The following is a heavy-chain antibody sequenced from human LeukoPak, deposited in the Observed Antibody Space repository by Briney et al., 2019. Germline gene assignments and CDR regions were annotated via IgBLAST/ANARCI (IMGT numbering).Heavy chain of an antibody. J-gene: IGHJ3*01. D-gene: IGHD4-23*01. CDR3: VKDAHGGNPWGALDA. V-gene: IGHV3-9*01. CDR2: ISWNSGSL. Sequence: LGGSLRLSCAASGFTFDDYAMHWVRQAPGKGLEWVSCISWNSGSLDYAVSVKGRFTISRDDAKNSLYLQMDSLRAEDTALYFCVKDAHGGNPWGALDAWGQGAMVTVSS. CDR1: GFTFDDYA.